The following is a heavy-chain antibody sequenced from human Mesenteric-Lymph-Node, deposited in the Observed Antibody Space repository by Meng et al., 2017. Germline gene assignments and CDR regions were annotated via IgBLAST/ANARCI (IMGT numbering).Heavy chain of an antibody. V-gene: IGHV4-61*08. Sequence: QVRLQVSGPGLVKPSQPLSLTCTVSGGSINSGDYYWSWIRQPPGKGLEWIGYIYYSGSTNYNPSLKSRVTISVDTSKNQFSLKLSSVTAADTAVYYCARGVVVVAATPRYWYFDLWGRGTLVTVSS. CDR2: IYYSGST. CDR1: GGSINSGDYY. D-gene: IGHD2-15*01. J-gene: IGHJ2*01. CDR3: ARGVVVVAATPRYWYFDL.